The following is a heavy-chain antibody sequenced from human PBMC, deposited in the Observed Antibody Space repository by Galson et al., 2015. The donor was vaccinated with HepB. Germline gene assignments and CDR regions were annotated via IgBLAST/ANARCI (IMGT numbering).Heavy chain of an antibody. V-gene: IGHV3-23*01. CDR3: ARHGPSGYRSIDY. D-gene: IGHD3-3*01. CDR1: GFTFTTYA. CDR2: ISESGGST. Sequence: SLRLSCAASGFTFTTYAMSWVRQAPGKGLEWVSGISESGGSTYYADSVKGRSTISRDNSKNTLYLQMNSLRAEDTAVYYCARHGPSGYRSIDYWGQGTLVTVSS. J-gene: IGHJ4*02.